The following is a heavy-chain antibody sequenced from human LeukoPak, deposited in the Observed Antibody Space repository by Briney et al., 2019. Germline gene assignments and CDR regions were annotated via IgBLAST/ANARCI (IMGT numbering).Heavy chain of an antibody. CDR3: ARGSRLWFGEFHDC. CDR2: IWYDGSNK. D-gene: IGHD3-10*01. Sequence: GGSLRLSCAASGFTFSSYGMHWVRQAPGKGLEWVAVIWYDGSNKYYADSVKGRFTISRDNSKNTLYLQMNSLRAEDTAVYYCARGSRLWFGEFHDCWGQGTLVTVSS. CDR1: GFTFSSYG. V-gene: IGHV3-33*01. J-gene: IGHJ4*02.